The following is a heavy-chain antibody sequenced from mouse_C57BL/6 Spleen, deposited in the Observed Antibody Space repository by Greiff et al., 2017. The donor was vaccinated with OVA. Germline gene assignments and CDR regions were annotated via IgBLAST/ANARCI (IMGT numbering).Heavy chain of an antibody. J-gene: IGHJ2*01. CDR1: GYTFTEYT. CDR2: FYPGSGSI. V-gene: IGHV1-62-2*01. CDR3: ARHIYYGNYVDYFDY. D-gene: IGHD2-1*01. Sequence: VKLLESGAELVKPGASVKLSCKASGYTFTEYTIHWVKQRSGQGLEWIGWFYPGSGSIKYNEKFKDKATLTADKSSSTVYMELSRLTSEDSAVYFCARHIYYGNYVDYFDYWGQGTTLTVSS.